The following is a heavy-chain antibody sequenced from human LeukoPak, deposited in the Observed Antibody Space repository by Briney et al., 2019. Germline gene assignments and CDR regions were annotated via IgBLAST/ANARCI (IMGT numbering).Heavy chain of an antibody. CDR2: IIPIFGTA. CDR3: ARVKYYCSGGSCYSLYYYYYMDV. Sequence: VASVKVSCKASGGTFSSYAISWVRQAPGQGLEWMGGIIPIFGTANYAQKFQGRVTVTADESTSTAYMELSSLRSEDTAVYYCARVKYYCSGGSCYSLYYYYYMDVWGKGTTVTISS. V-gene: IGHV1-69*13. J-gene: IGHJ6*03. D-gene: IGHD2-15*01. CDR1: GGTFSSYA.